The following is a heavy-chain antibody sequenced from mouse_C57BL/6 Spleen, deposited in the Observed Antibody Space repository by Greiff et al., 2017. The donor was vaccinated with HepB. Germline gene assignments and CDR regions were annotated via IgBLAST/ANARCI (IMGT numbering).Heavy chain of an antibody. D-gene: IGHD1-1*01. CDR1: GYTFTSYW. CDR3: ARPHYASSFLFDC. J-gene: IGHJ2*01. V-gene: IGHV1-7*01. Sequence: VQLQQSGAELAKPGASVKLSCKASGYTFTSYWMHWVKQRPGQGLEWIGYINPSSGYTKYNQKFKDKATLTADKSSSTAYMQLSSLTYEDSAVYYCARPHYASSFLFDCWGQGTTLTVSS. CDR2: INPSSGYT.